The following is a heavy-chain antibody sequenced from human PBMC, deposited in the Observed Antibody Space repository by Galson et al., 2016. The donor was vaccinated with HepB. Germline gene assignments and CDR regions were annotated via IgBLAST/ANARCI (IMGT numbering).Heavy chain of an antibody. V-gene: IGHV4-30-4*01. Sequence: TLSLTCTVSGGSISSDDQFWSWIRQPPGKGLEWIGYIYNTGTAYSNPSLKSRVTLSVDTSKNQFSLNLKSVTVADTAVYYCVVAVVGSTNNWFDPWGQGTLVTVSS. CDR3: VVAVVGSTNNWFDP. CDR1: GGSISSDDQF. J-gene: IGHJ5*02. CDR2: IYNTGTA. D-gene: IGHD1-26*01.